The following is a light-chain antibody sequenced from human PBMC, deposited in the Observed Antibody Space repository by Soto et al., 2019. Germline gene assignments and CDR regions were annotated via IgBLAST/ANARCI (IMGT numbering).Light chain of an antibody. J-gene: IGKJ1*01. CDR1: QSISSW. CDR3: QQYNTSPWT. V-gene: IGKV1-5*01. Sequence: DIQMTQSPATLSASVGDRVTITCRASQSISSWLAWYQQKPGKVPKLLIDDASSLGSGVPSRFSGSGSGTEFTLTISSLQPDDFATYYCQQYNTSPWTFGQGTKVEIK. CDR2: DAS.